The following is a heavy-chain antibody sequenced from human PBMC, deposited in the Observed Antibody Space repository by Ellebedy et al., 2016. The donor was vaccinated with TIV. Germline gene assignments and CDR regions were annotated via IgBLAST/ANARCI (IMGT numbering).Heavy chain of an antibody. Sequence: GESLKISCAASGFTFSSYSMNWVRQAPGKGLEWVSSITSSSSYRFYADSVKGRFTISRDNAKNSLYLQMNSLRDEDTAGYYCARDLGELLPALNFDYWGQGSLVTVSS. D-gene: IGHD1-26*01. CDR3: ARDLGELLPALNFDY. CDR2: ITSSSSYR. CDR1: GFTFSSYS. J-gene: IGHJ4*02. V-gene: IGHV3-21*01.